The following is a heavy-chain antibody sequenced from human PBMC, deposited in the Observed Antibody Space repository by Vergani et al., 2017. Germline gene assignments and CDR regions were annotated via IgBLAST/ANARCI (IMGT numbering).Heavy chain of an antibody. V-gene: IGHV4-31*03. CDR2: IYYSGST. D-gene: IGHD6-6*01. J-gene: IGHJ4*02. CDR1: GASISSGAYY. Sequence: QVQLQESGPGLVKPSQTLSLTCTVSGASISSGAYYWSWIRQHPGKGLEWIGYIYYSGSTYYNPSLKSRVTISVDTSKNQFSLKLTSVTAADKAVYYCARAYSSSSLFDYWGQGTLVTVSS. CDR3: ARAYSSSSLFDY.